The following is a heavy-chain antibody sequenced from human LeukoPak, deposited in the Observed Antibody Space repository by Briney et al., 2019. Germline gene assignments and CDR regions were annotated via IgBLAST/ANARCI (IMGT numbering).Heavy chain of an antibody. D-gene: IGHD6-19*01. V-gene: IGHV4-59*11. CDR1: AGSISNHY. CDR2: IFYTGSY. CDR3: ARGRSSLDL. Sequence: SEALSLTCTVAAGSISNHYWSWMRQSPGKGLEWIAHIFYTGSYNYNPSLKSRVYISVDTSKNQFSLNLTSVTAADTVVYYCARGRSSLDLWGQGTLVTVSS. J-gene: IGHJ5*02.